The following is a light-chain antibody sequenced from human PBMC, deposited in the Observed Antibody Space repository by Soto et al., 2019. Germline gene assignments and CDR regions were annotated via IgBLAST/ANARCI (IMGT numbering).Light chain of an antibody. CDR3: QERNDWLT. CDR2: GTS. V-gene: IGKV3-11*01. J-gene: IGKJ4*01. CDR1: QSVNYY. Sequence: ETVLPQSPATLSLSPGERATLSCRASQSVNYYLAWYQQKPGQAPRLLIYGTSNRATGIPARFSGSGSGTDFTVTISSQETEDFAVYCCQERNDWLTFGGGTKVEIK.